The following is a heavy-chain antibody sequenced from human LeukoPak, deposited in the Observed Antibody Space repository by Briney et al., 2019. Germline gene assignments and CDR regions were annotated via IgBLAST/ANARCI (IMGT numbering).Heavy chain of an antibody. CDR3: ATYYDFWSGYRYFDS. CDR2: IKQDGSEK. J-gene: IGHJ4*02. V-gene: IGHV3-7*01. CDR1: GFTFSSYW. D-gene: IGHD3-3*01. Sequence: RPGGSLRLSCAASGFTFSSYWMNWVRQAPGKGLEWVANIKQDGSEKYYVDSVKGRFTISGDNAKNSLYLQMNSLRAEDTAVYYCATYYDFWSGYRYFDSWGQGTLVTVSS.